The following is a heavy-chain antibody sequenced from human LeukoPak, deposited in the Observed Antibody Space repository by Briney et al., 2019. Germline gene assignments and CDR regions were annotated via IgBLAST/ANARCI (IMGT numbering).Heavy chain of an antibody. CDR2: IYYSGST. Sequence: PSETLSLTCTVSGGSTSSGGYYWSWIRQHPGKGLEWIGYIYYSGSTYYNPSLKSRVTISVDTSKNQFSLKLSSVTAADTAVYYCARGVMYYYDSSGHHWFDPWGQGTLVTVSS. CDR1: GGSTSSGGYY. D-gene: IGHD3-22*01. V-gene: IGHV4-31*03. J-gene: IGHJ5*02. CDR3: ARGVMYYYDSSGHHWFDP.